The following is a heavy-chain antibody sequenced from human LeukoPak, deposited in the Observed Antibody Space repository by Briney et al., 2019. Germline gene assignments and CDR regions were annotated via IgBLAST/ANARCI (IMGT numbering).Heavy chain of an antibody. J-gene: IGHJ6*03. Sequence: GGSLRLSCEASGFSFSDYGMHWVHQAPGKGLEWVAFIRYDGSNKYYADSVKGRFTVSRDNSQSTLYLQMNSLRVEDTAVYYCAKRVVIKSTDYFYYYIHVWGKGTMVTVSS. CDR3: AKRVVIKSTDYFYYYIHV. V-gene: IGHV3-30*02. CDR2: IRYDGSNK. D-gene: IGHD3-3*01. CDR1: GFSFSDYG.